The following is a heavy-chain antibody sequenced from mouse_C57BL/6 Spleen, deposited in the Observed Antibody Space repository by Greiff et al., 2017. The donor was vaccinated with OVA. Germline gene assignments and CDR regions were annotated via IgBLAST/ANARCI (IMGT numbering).Heavy chain of an antibody. V-gene: IGHV5-17*01. J-gene: IGHJ4*01. CDR3: ARGRPGAYDAMDY. CDR1: GFTFSDYG. CDR2: ISSGSSTI. Sequence: EVKLMESGGGLVKPGGSLKLSCAASGFTFSDYGMHWVRQAPEKGLEWVAYISSGSSTIYYADTVKGRFTISRDNAKNTLFLQMSSLRAEDTAMYYGARGRPGAYDAMDYWGQGTSDTVSS.